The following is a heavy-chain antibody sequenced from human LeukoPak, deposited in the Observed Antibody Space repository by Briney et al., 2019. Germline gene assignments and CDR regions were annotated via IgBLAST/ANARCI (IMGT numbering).Heavy chain of an antibody. CDR3: ARLHYDTSGLYYYFDY. Sequence: SETLSLTCTVSGDSISSHYWSWIRQPPGKGLEWIGYIHYSVTTNYNPSLKSRIATSVDTPKNQFSLKLTSVTAADTAVYYCARLHYDTSGLYYYFDYWGQGTLVTVSS. CDR2: IHYSVTT. J-gene: IGHJ4*02. D-gene: IGHD3-22*01. CDR1: GDSISSHY. V-gene: IGHV4-59*08.